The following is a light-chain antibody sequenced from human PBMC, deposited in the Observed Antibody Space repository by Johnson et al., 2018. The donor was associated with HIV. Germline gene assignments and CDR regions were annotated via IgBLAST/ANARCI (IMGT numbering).Light chain of an antibody. CDR3: GTWDSSLSAL. CDR1: SSNIGKNY. Sequence: QSVLTQPPSVSAAPGQKVTISCSGSSSNIGKNYVSWYQQFPGTAPKLLIYENNKRPSGIPERFSGSKSGTSATLGIAGLQTGDEADYYCGTWDSSLSALFVTGTKVTVL. CDR2: ENN. V-gene: IGLV1-51*02. J-gene: IGLJ1*01.